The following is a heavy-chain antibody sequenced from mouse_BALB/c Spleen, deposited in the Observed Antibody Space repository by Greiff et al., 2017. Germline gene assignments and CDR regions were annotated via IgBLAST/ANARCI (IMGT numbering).Heavy chain of an antibody. D-gene: IGHD2-10*02. J-gene: IGHJ4*01. V-gene: IGHV7-3*02. CDR3: ARGGYGNYYAMDY. Sequence: EVKLVESGGGLVQPGGSLRLSCATSGFTFTDYYMSWVRQPPGKALEWLGFIRNKANGYTTEYSASVKGRFTISRDNSQSILYLQMNTLRAEDSATYYCARGGYGNYYAMDYWGQGTSVTVSS. CDR2: IRNKANGYTT. CDR1: GFTFTDYY.